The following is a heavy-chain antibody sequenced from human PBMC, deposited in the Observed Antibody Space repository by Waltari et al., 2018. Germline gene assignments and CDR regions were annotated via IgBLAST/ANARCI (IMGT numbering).Heavy chain of an antibody. D-gene: IGHD3-22*01. CDR2: IYYSGST. J-gene: IGHJ4*02. CDR1: GGSISSSSYY. CDR3: ARMMIVVGKRGYFDY. V-gene: IGHV4-39*01. Sequence: QLQLQESGPGLVKPSETLSLTCTVSGGSISSSSYYWGWNRPPPGKGLEWIGSIYYSGSTYYNPSLKSRVTISVDTSKNQFSLKLSSVTAADTAVYYCARMMIVVGKRGYFDYWGQGTLVTVSS.